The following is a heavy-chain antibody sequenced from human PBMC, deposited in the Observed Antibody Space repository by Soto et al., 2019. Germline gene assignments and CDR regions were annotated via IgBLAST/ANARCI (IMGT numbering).Heavy chain of an antibody. CDR1: GYTFTSYD. V-gene: IGHV1-8*01. Sequence: ASVKVSCKASGYTFTSYDIKWVRQATGQGLEMMGWMNPNSGNTGYAQKFQGRVTMTRNTSISTAYMELSSLRSEDTAVYYCASLSYIAVAGTNGKDDAFDIWGQGTMVTVSS. J-gene: IGHJ3*02. CDR3: ASLSYIAVAGTNGKDDAFDI. D-gene: IGHD6-19*01. CDR2: MNPNSGNT.